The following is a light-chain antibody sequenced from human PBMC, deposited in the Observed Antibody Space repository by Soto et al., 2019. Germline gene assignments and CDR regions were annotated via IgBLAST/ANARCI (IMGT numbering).Light chain of an antibody. V-gene: IGKV1-12*01. CDR3: EQANNPSGFT. J-gene: IGKJ3*01. CDR2: AAS. CDR1: QGISSW. Sequence: DIQMTQSPSSVSASVGDRVTITCRASQGISSWLARYQQKPGKAPKLLIYAASSLQSGVPSRFSGSGSGTDFTLTISSLQPEDFATYYCEQANNPSGFTFGPGTKVDIK.